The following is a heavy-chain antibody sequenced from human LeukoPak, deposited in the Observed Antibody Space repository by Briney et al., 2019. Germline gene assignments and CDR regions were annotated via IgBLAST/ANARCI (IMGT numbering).Heavy chain of an antibody. CDR1: GFTFSSYS. CDR3: ARDVALSTYHFDSSGLLDY. V-gene: IGHV3-21*01. Sequence: GGSLRLSCAASGFTFSSYSMNWVRQAPGKGLEWVSSITSHSSYIYYADSVKGRFTISRENAKNSLSLQMNSLRGEDTAVYYCARDVALSTYHFDSSGLLDYWGQGTLVTVSS. D-gene: IGHD3-22*01. CDR2: ITSHSSYI. J-gene: IGHJ4*02.